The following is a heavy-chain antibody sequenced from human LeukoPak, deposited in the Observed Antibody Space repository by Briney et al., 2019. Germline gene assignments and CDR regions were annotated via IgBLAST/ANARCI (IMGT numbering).Heavy chain of an antibody. J-gene: IGHJ4*02. D-gene: IGHD5-12*01. V-gene: IGHV4-59*12. CDR3: AREPTSGREPTSGRPLDY. CDR1: GGSISSYY. Sequence: SETLSLTCTVSGGSISSYYWSWIRQPPGKGLEWIGYIYYSGSTNHNPSLKSRVTISVDTSKNQFSLKLSSVTAADTAVYYCAREPTSGREPTSGRPLDYWGQGTLVTVSS. CDR2: IYYSGST.